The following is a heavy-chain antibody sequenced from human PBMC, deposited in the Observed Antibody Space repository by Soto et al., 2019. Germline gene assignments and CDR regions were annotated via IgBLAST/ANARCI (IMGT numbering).Heavy chain of an antibody. CDR2: IYYSGRN. CDR3: VRQRTTVVTQAYFDH. Sequence: SETLSLTCIVSGESISSSSYYWGWIRQPPGKGLEWIGSIYYSGRNYYNPSFKSRVTISINTSKKQFSLKLSSVTATDTVVYYCVRQRTTVVTQAYFDHWGQGALVTVAS. V-gene: IGHV4-39*01. D-gene: IGHD2-21*02. CDR1: GESISSSSYY. J-gene: IGHJ4*02.